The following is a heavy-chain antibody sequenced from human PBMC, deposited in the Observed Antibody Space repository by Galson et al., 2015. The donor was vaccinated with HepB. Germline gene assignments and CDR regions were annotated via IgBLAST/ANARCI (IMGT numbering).Heavy chain of an antibody. CDR1: GYGFTDYW. CDR3: ARHMSYGMDV. J-gene: IGHJ6*02. V-gene: IGHV5-10-1*01. CDR2: VDPSDSYT. Sequence: QSGAEVKKPGESLSISCQGSGYGFTDYWISLVRQMPGKGLEWMGRVDPSDSYTEYSPSFHGHVTMSTDKSISTAYLQWSSLKASDTAMYYCARHMSYGMDVWGQGTTVTVSS.